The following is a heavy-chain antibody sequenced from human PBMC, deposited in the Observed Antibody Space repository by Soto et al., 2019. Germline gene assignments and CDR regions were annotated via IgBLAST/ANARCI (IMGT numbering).Heavy chain of an antibody. Sequence: EVQLLESGGGLVQAGGSLRVSCAASGFTFSSCAMGWVRQAPGKGLEWVSSISVNGGSTYYADSVKGRFTISRDNSKNILYLHMTSLRAEDTAVYYCAKERNSWYSCGSDSWGQGTLVTVSS. CDR2: ISVNGGST. V-gene: IGHV3-23*01. CDR1: GFTFSSCA. CDR3: AKERNSWYSCGSDS. D-gene: IGHD2-15*01. J-gene: IGHJ4*02.